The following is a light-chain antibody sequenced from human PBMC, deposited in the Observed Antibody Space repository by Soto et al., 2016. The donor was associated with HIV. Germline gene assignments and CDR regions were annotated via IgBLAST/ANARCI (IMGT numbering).Light chain of an antibody. CDR2: KAS. Sequence: DIQMTQSPSTLSASVGDTVTITCRASQSISTWLAWNQQKPGKAPKFLIYKASNLESGVPSRFSGSGSGTDFTLTISSLQPEDFATYYCQQSYSTPRTFGQGTKLEIK. J-gene: IGKJ2*01. CDR1: QSISTW. V-gene: IGKV1-5*03. CDR3: QQSYSTPRT.